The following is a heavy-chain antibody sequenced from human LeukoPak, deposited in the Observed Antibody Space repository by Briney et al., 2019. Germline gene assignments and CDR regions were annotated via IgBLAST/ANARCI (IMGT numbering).Heavy chain of an antibody. CDR2: INPNSGGT. CDR1: GYTFTGYY. Sequence: EASVKVSCKASGYTFTGYYMYWVRQAPGQGLEWMGWINPNSGGTNYAQKFQGRVTMTRDTSISTAYMELSRLRSDDTAVYYCARLVHNYYYYYMDVWGKGTTVTVSS. J-gene: IGHJ6*03. V-gene: IGHV1-2*02. D-gene: IGHD2-8*02. CDR3: ARLVHNYYYYYMDV.